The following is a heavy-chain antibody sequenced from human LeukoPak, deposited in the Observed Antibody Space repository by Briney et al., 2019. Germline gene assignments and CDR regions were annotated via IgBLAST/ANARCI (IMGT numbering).Heavy chain of an antibody. J-gene: IGHJ6*03. Sequence: PSETLSLTCAVYVGSFSGYYWSWIRQPPGKGLEWIGEINHSGSTNYNSSLKSRVTISVDTSKNQFSLKLSSVTAADTAVYYCARGYYGSGSHCCHMDVWGKGATITVS. D-gene: IGHD3-10*01. V-gene: IGHV4-34*01. CDR1: VGSFSGYY. CDR3: ARGYYGSGSHCCHMDV. CDR2: INHSGST.